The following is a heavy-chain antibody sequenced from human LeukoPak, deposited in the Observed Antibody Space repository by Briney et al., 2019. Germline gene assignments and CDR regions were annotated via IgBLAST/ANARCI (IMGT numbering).Heavy chain of an antibody. J-gene: IGHJ4*02. CDR1: GGSISSSSYY. D-gene: IGHD4-11*01. CDR3: ARQRDSLQSDHDY. Sequence: PSETLSLTCTVSGGSISSSSYYWGWIRQPPGKGLEWIGSIYYSGSTYYNPSLKSRVTISVDTSKNQFSLKPSSVTAADTAVYYCARQRDSLQSDHDYWGQGTLVTVSS. CDR2: IYYSGST. V-gene: IGHV4-39*01.